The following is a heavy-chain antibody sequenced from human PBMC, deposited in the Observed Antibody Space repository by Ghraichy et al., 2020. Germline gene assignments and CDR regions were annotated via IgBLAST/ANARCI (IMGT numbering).Heavy chain of an antibody. CDR2: IKPSSGGT. CDR3: ARDLGKRVGICYFDY. J-gene: IGHJ4*01. D-gene: IGHD1-26*01. Sequence: ASVKVSCTASGYTFRDYYIHWVRQAPGQGLEWMGWIKPSSGGTDYAQNLQGRVTMTRDTSTTTVYMELSRLRSDDTAVYYCARDLGKRVGICYFDYWGQGTLVTVSS. V-gene: IGHV1-2*02. CDR1: GYTFRDYY.